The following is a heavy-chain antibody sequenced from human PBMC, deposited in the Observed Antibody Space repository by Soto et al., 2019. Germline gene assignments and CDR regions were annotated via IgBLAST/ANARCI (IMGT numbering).Heavy chain of an antibody. CDR1: GGSISSYY. CDR2: IYYSGST. D-gene: IGHD6-19*01. J-gene: IGHJ3*02. Sequence: SETLSLTCTVSGGSISSYYWSWIRQPPGKGLEWIGYIYYSGSTNYNPSLKSRVTISVDTSKNQFSLKLSSVTAADTAFFYCARAVRVAGRPDVPFDIWGQGTMVTVSS. V-gene: IGHV4-59*01. CDR3: ARAVRVAGRPDVPFDI.